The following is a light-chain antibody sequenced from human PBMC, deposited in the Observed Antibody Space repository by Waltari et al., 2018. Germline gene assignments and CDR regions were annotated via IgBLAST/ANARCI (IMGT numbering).Light chain of an antibody. Sequence: DIQMTQSPSTLSASVGDRVTITCRASQSITTWLAWDQQKPGKAPNLLIYKASSLLSGVPSRFSGSGAGTEFTLTISSLQPDDFATYYCQQYDRYPCTFGQGTKLEIK. CDR3: QQYDRYPCT. J-gene: IGKJ2*02. CDR2: KAS. CDR1: QSITTW. V-gene: IGKV1-5*03.